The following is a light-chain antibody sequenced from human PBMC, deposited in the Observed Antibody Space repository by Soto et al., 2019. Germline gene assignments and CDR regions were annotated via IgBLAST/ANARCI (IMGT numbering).Light chain of an antibody. Sequence: QSVLTQPPSVSGAPGQRVTISCTGSSSNIGAGYDVHWYQRLPGTAPKLLIYGNSHRPSGVPDRFSGSNSGTSASLAITGLQADDEADYYCPSYDSSLSAVVFGGGTKLTVL. V-gene: IGLV1-40*01. J-gene: IGLJ2*01. CDR3: PSYDSSLSAVV. CDR2: GNS. CDR1: SSNIGAGYD.